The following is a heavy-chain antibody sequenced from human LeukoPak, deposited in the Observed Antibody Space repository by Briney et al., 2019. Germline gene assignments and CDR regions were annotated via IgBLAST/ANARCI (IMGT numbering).Heavy chain of an antibody. CDR3: ARENLAAAGTRGGYYYYYYMDV. Sequence: SETLSLTCTVSGDSINSYYWSWIRQPPGKGLERIGYIYYSGSTNYNPSLKSRVTMSVDTSKNQFSLKLSSVTAADTTVYYCARENLAAAGTRGGYYYYYYMDVWGKGTTVTVSS. CDR1: GDSINSYY. CDR2: IYYSGST. D-gene: IGHD6-13*01. J-gene: IGHJ6*03. V-gene: IGHV4-59*12.